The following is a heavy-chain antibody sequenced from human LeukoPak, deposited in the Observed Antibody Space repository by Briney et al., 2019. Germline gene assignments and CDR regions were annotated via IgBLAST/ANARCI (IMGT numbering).Heavy chain of an antibody. V-gene: IGHV4-59*01. CDR3: ARGVYIAAAQYGY. J-gene: IGHJ4*02. Sequence: SETLPLTCTVSGGSISSYYWSWIRQPPGKGLEWIAYIYYSGTTNYNPSLKSRVTISVDTSKNQFSLKLSSVTAADTAVYYCARGVYIAAAQYGYWGQGTLVSVSS. CDR1: GGSISSYY. D-gene: IGHD6-13*01. CDR2: IYYSGTT.